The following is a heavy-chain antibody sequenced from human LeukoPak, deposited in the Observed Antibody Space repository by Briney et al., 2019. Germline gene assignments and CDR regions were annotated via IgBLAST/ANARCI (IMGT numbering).Heavy chain of an antibody. J-gene: IGHJ4*02. V-gene: IGHV4-34*01. Sequence: SETLSLTRAVYGGSLSGYYWSWIRQPPGKGLEWIGEVNHSGSTNYDPSLKCRVTISVDTSKNQFSLKLSSVTAADTAVYYCARSSSLLWFGELYYFDYWGQGTLVTVSS. CDR2: VNHSGST. CDR1: GGSLSGYY. CDR3: ARSSSLLWFGELYYFDY. D-gene: IGHD3-10*01.